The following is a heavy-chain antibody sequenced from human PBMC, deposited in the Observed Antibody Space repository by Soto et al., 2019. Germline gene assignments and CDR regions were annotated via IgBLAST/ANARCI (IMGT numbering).Heavy chain of an antibody. Sequence: SETLSLTCAVYGGSVNGYYWNWIRQPPGKGLEWIGEINHTGGTHYNPSLKSRVTMSVDTSKNQFSLRLSSVTAADMAIYYCATRITVFGLLIPPFDPWGQGTQVTVSS. V-gene: IGHV4-34*01. CDR3: ATRITVFGLLIPPFDP. J-gene: IGHJ5*02. CDR1: GGSVNGYY. D-gene: IGHD3-3*01. CDR2: INHTGGT.